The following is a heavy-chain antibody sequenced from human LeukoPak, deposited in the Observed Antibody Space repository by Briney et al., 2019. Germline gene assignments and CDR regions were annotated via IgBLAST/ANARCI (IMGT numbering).Heavy chain of an antibody. CDR2: IYSSGSA. V-gene: IGHV4-39*01. Sequence: PSQTLSLTCTVSGGPVSSGTYYWSWIRQPPGKGLEWIGSIYSSGSAYYNPSLKSRVTISVDTSKNQFSLRLSSVTAADTAVYYCQSRYLEWLLEYWGQGTLVTVSS. CDR3: QSRYLEWLLEY. D-gene: IGHD3-3*01. J-gene: IGHJ4*02. CDR1: GGPVSSGTYY.